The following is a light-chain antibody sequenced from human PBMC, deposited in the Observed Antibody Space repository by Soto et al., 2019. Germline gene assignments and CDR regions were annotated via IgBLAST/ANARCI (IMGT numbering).Light chain of an antibody. CDR1: QSVSSSN. CDR3: HQYENWPQT. J-gene: IGKJ1*01. Sequence: EIVLTQSPGTLSLSPGERATLSCRASQSVSSSNLAWYQQKLGQATRLLISRASTRATGIPARFSGSGSGTEFTLNIRSLQSEDFALYYCHQYENWPQTFGQGTKVDI. CDR2: RAS. V-gene: IGKV3-15*01.